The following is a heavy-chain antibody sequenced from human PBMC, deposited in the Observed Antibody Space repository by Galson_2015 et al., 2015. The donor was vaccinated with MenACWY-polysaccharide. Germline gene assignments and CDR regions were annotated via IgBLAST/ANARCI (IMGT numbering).Heavy chain of an antibody. J-gene: IGHJ6*02. CDR2: IRKSGDSI. CDR3: ARGRYGWDV. Sequence: SLRLSCAASGFTLGACCMSWIRQAPGKGLEWLSYIRKSGDSIYYGDSVKGRFAISRDNAKNSLYLQLNSLEVEDTAIYYCARGRYGWDVGAQGPAVTVP. CDR1: GFTLGACC. V-gene: IGHV3-11*01.